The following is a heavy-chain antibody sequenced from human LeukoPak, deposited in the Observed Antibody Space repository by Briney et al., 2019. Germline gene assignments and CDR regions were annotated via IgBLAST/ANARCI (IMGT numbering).Heavy chain of an antibody. V-gene: IGHV4-59*12. CDR2: IYYSGST. CDR1: GGSISSYY. D-gene: IGHD6-19*01. Sequence: SETLSLTCTVSGGSISSYYWSWIRQPPGKGLEWIGYIYYSGSTNYNPSLKSRVTMSVDTSKNQFSLKLSSVTAADTAVYYCAAQYSSGWYPFDYWGQGTLVTVSS. J-gene: IGHJ4*02. CDR3: AAQYSSGWYPFDY.